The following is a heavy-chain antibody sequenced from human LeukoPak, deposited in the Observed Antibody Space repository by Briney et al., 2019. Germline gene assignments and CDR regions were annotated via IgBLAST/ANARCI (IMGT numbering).Heavy chain of an antibody. J-gene: IGHJ6*02. CDR1: GGSISSGDYY. CDR3: ARVSIDPSRYCSGGSCYSDRYYGMDV. V-gene: IGHV4-30-4*01. D-gene: IGHD2-15*01. Sequence: SETLSLTCTVSGGSISSGDYYSSWIRQPPGKGLEWIGYIYYSGSTYYNPSLKSRVTISVDTSKNQFSLKLSSVTAADTAVYYCARVSIDPSRYCSGGSCYSDRYYGMDVWGQGTTVTVSS. CDR2: IYYSGST.